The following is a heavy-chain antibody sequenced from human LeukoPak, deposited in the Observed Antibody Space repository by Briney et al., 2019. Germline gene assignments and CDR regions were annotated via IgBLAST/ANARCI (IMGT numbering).Heavy chain of an antibody. CDR2: IYYSGST. CDR3: ARGRAARPRRHGSNWFDP. V-gene: IGHV4-59*01. Sequence: SETLSLTCTVSGGSISSYYWTWIRQPPGKGLEWIGYIYYSGSTNYNPSLKSRVTISVDTSKNQFSLKLTSVTAADTAVYYCARGRAARPRRHGSNWFDPWGQGTLVTVSS. D-gene: IGHD6-6*01. J-gene: IGHJ5*02. CDR1: GGSISSYY.